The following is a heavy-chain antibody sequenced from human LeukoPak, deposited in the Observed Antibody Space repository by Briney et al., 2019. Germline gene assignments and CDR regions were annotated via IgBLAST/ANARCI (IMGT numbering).Heavy chain of an antibody. CDR3: ARDRWRGSSWYAKAFDI. D-gene: IGHD6-13*01. J-gene: IGHJ3*02. CDR1: GYTFTSYG. CDR2: ISAYNGNT. V-gene: IGHV1-18*01. Sequence: ASVKVSCKASGYTFTSYGIRWVRQAPGQGLEWMGWISAYNGNTNNAQKLQGRVTLTTDTATSTDYMELRNLRSDDTAVYYCARDRWRGSSWYAKAFDIWGQGTMVTVSS.